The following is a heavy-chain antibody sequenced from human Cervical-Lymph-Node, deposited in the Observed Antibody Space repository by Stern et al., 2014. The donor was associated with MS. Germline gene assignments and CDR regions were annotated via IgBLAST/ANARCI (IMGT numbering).Heavy chain of an antibody. D-gene: IGHD6-19*01. CDR3: AHFDPSSGFDY. Sequence: ESGPTLVKPTQTLTLTCTFSGFSLSTSGVGVGRIRQPPGKALEWLVLLYWGDDNRENPSLKSRLTITKDTSKNQVVLTMTNMDPVDTATYYCAHFDPSSGFDYWGQGTLVTVSS. CDR2: LYWGDDN. CDR1: GFSLSTSGVG. J-gene: IGHJ4*02. V-gene: IGHV2-5*02.